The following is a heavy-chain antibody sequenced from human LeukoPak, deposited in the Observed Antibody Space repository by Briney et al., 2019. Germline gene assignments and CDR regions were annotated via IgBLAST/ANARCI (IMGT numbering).Heavy chain of an antibody. Sequence: SETLSLTCTVSGVSISSSSYYWGWIRQPPGKGLESNGSIYYSGSTYYNPSLKSRVTISVDTSKNQFSLKLSSVTAADTAVYYCARDAPVTAMVSNSFDYWGQGTLVTVSS. J-gene: IGHJ4*02. D-gene: IGHD5-18*01. CDR1: GVSISSSSYY. V-gene: IGHV4-39*07. CDR2: IYYSGST. CDR3: ARDAPVTAMVSNSFDY.